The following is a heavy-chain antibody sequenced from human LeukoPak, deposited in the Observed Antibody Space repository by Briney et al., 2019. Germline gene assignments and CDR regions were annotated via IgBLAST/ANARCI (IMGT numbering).Heavy chain of an antibody. CDR1: GGSISSGSYY. V-gene: IGHV4-61*02. D-gene: IGHD2-15*01. CDR2: IYTSGST. CDR3: ARDLGYCSGGSCYSEDDY. Sequence: SETLSLTCTVSGGSISSGSYYWSWIRQPAGKGLEWIGRIYTSGSTYYNPSLKSRVTISVDTSKNQFSLKLSSVTAADTAVYYCARDLGYCSGGSCYSEDDYWGQGTLVTVSS. J-gene: IGHJ4*02.